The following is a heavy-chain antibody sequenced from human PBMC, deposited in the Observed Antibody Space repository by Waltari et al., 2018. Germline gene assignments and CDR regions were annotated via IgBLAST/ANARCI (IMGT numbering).Heavy chain of an antibody. CDR3: VRDGDSGSYTFGY. J-gene: IGHJ4*02. CDR2: IDSRNGNT. D-gene: IGHD1-26*01. CDR1: GYTYTSYS. Sequence: QVQLVQSGDELKKPGASVRVSCKTSGYTYTSYSITWVRQAPGQGLEWMGWIDSRNGNTRYAQKVQGRVTMTTDTTTRTTYLELTSLRSDDTAVYYCVRDGDSGSYTFGYWGLGTLVTVSS. V-gene: IGHV1-18*01.